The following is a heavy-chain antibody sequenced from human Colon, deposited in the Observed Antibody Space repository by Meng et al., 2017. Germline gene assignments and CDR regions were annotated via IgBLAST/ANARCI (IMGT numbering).Heavy chain of an antibody. Sequence: EGQVVESGGGLVQPGGSLRLSCAVSGFCVSSDFMIWVRQAPGKGLEWVSMIHSSAGTFFADSVKGRFTVSTDNSKNTLYLQMNSLRIEDTAVYHCANRFVWGLGTLVTISS. J-gene: IGHJ4*02. CDR3: ANRFV. CDR2: IHSSAGT. CDR1: GFCVSSDF. V-gene: IGHV3-66*02. D-gene: IGHD3-3*01.